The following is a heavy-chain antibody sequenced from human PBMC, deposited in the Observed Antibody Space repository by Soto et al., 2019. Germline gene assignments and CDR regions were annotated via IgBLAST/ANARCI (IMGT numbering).Heavy chain of an antibody. D-gene: IGHD6-13*01. Sequence: QMQLVQSGAEVKKPGASVKVSCKAFGYTFTNYYMHWVRQAPGQGLEWMGIINPSGGSTNYAQKFQGRVTMTRDTSTSTVYMDLSSLRSEDTAVYYCARDVLAGIAAHRGFGLDVWGQGTTVTVSS. CDR3: ARDVLAGIAAHRGFGLDV. J-gene: IGHJ6*02. V-gene: IGHV1-46*01. CDR2: INPSGGST. CDR1: GYTFTNYY.